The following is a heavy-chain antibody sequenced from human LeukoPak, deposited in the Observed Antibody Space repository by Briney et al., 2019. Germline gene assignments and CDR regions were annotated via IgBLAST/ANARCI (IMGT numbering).Heavy chain of an antibody. J-gene: IGHJ4*02. CDR3: ARGKGHYYDSSGYSY. Sequence: SETLSLTCTVSGGSISSYYWSWIRQPPGKGLEWIGYIYYSGSTNYNPSLKSRVTISVDTSKNQFSLKLSSVTAADTAVYYCARGKGHYYDSSGYSYWGQGTLVTVSS. CDR2: IYYSGST. CDR1: GGSISSYY. V-gene: IGHV4-59*12. D-gene: IGHD3-22*01.